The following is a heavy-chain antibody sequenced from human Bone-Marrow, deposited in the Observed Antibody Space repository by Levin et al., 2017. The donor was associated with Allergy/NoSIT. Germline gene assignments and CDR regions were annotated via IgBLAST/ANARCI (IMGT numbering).Heavy chain of an antibody. V-gene: IGHV1-69*01. Sequence: PGGSLRLSCKASGGTFSSYAISWVRQAPGQGLEWMGGIIPIFGTANYAQKFQGRVTITADESTSTAYMELSSLRSEDTAVYYCAREEVVVVAATGNWFDPWGQGTLVTVSS. D-gene: IGHD2-15*01. CDR3: AREEVVVVAATGNWFDP. CDR2: IIPIFGTA. J-gene: IGHJ5*02. CDR1: GGTFSSYA.